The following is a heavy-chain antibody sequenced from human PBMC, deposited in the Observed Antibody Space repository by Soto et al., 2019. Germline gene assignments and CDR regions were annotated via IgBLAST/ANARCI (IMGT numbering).Heavy chain of an antibody. J-gene: IGHJ4*02. V-gene: IGHV3-30*18. D-gene: IGHD5-12*01. CDR2: ISYDGSNK. CDR1: GFTFSSYG. Sequence: LRLSCAASGFTFSSYGMHWVRQAPGKGLEWVAVISYDGSNKYYADSVKGRFTISRDNSKNTLYLQMNSLRAEDTAVYYCAKAALTTMDFDYWGQGTLVTVSS. CDR3: AKAALTTMDFDY.